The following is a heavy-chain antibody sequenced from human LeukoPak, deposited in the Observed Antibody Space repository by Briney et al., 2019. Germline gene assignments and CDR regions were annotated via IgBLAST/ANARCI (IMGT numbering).Heavy chain of an antibody. D-gene: IGHD3-9*01. CDR2: ISGDSRYI. CDR3: ARFRLSNYDILTGYYYYFVY. CDR1: GFTFSSYS. Sequence: PGGSLRLSCAASGFTFSSYSMNWVRQAPGKGLEWVSSISGDSRYIYYADSVKGRFTISRDNAKSSLYLQMNSLRAEDTAVYYCARFRLSNYDILTGYYYYFVYWGQGALVTVSS. J-gene: IGHJ4*02. V-gene: IGHV3-21*01.